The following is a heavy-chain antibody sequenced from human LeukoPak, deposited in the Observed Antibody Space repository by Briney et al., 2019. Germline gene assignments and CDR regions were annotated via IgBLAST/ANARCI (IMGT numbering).Heavy chain of an antibody. CDR2: IYYSGTT. Sequence: SETLSLTCTVSGGSISSSPYYWGWIRQPPGKGLEWIGSIYYSGTTHYSPSLESRVTISVDTSKNQFSLKLSSVTAADTAVYYCARGHLWYYYYYYMDVWGKGTTVTVSS. D-gene: IGHD3-10*01. J-gene: IGHJ6*03. V-gene: IGHV4-39*07. CDR1: GGSISSSPYY. CDR3: ARGHLWYYYYYYMDV.